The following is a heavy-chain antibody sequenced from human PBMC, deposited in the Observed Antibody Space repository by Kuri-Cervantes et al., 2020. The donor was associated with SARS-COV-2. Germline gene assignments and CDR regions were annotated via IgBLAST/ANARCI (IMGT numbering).Heavy chain of an antibody. CDR2: ISGSGGST. D-gene: IGHD1-14*01. CDR1: GFTFSSYA. Sequence: GESLKISCAASGFTFSSYAMSWVRQAPGKGLEWVSAISGSGGSTYYADSVKGRFTISRDNSKNTLYLQMNSLRAEDTAVYYCARDSVAEHYYYGMDVWGQGTTVTVSS. J-gene: IGHJ6*02. CDR3: ARDSVAEHYYYGMDV. V-gene: IGHV3-23*01.